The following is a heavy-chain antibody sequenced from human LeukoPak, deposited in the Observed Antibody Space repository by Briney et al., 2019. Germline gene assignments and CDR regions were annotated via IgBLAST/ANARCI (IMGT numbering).Heavy chain of an antibody. CDR3: ARPIRFLEWLLPVAY. J-gene: IGHJ4*02. CDR1: GFAFSSYA. Sequence: PGGSLRLSCAASGFAFSSYAMNWVRQAPGKGLEWVSSITSTSSYIYYADSVKGRFTISRDNSKNTLYLQMNSLRAEDTAVYYCARPIRFLEWLLPVAYWGQGTLVTVSS. V-gene: IGHV3-21*01. CDR2: ITSTSSYI. D-gene: IGHD3-3*01.